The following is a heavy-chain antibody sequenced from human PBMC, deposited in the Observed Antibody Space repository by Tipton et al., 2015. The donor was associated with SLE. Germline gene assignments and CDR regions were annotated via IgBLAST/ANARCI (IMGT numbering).Heavy chain of an antibody. Sequence: TLSLTCSVSGGSLSSADYYWSWIRQPPGKGLEWIGYIFYSGTTYYNPSLKSRVTMSVDTSKNQFSLKVSSVTAADTAVYYCARRDGYSSIWNWFDPWGQGTLVTVSS. D-gene: IGHD6-13*01. CDR3: ARRDGYSSIWNWFDP. V-gene: IGHV4-30-4*01. CDR1: GGSLSSADYY. J-gene: IGHJ5*02. CDR2: IFYSGTT.